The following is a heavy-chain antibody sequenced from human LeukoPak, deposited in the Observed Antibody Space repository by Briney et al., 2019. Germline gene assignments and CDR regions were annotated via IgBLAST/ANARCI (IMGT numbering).Heavy chain of an antibody. D-gene: IGHD1-1*01. J-gene: IGHJ3*02. V-gene: IGHV4-59*08. Sequence: SETLSLTCTASGVSISSYYWSWMRQPPGKGLEWIGYIWPSGGTNYNTSLKSRLTISVDTSKNQFSLKLSSVTAADTAVYYCARHVESTTGIPIDAFDIWGQGTMVTVSS. CDR1: GVSISSYY. CDR3: ARHVESTTGIPIDAFDI. CDR2: IWPSGGT.